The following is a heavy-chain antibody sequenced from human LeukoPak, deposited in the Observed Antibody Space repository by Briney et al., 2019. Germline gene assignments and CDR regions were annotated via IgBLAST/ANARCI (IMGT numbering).Heavy chain of an antibody. CDR2: ISAYNGNT. CDR1: GYTFTSYG. V-gene: IGHV1-18*01. J-gene: IGHJ6*02. Sequence: GSVKVSCKASGYTFTSYGISWVRQAPGQGLEWMGWISAYNGNTNYAQKLQGRVTMTTDTSTSTAYMELRSLRSDDTAVYYCARDLGSSWSYYYYYYGMDVWGQGTTVTVSS. CDR3: ARDLGSSWSYYYYYYGMDV. D-gene: IGHD6-13*01.